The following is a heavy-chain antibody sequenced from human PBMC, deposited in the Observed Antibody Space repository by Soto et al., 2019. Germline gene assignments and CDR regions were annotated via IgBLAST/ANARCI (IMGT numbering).Heavy chain of an antibody. CDR2: ISYDGSYK. CDR1: GFSFSSYG. J-gene: IGHJ4*02. D-gene: IGHD6-19*01. Sequence: PVGSLRLSCAASGFSFSSYGMHWVRQAPGKGLEWVAVISYDGSYKYYADSVKGRFTISRDNSKNTLYLQMNSLRAEDTAVYYCSPGSYSSGWYFDYWGQGTLVTVSS. V-gene: IGHV3-30*03. CDR3: SPGSYSSGWYFDY.